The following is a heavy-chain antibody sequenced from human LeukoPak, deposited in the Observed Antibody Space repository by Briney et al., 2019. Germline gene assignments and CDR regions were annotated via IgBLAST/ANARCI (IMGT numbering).Heavy chain of an antibody. CDR3: ARDAGGFRLGELYHYYYYGMDV. CDR1: GFTFGDYA. D-gene: IGHD3-16*01. Sequence: GGSLRLSCTVSGFTFGDYAINWVRQAPGKGLEWVAVISHDGSNKDYADSVKGRITISRDNSKKTLYLQMNSLRVEDTAMYYCARDAGGFRLGELYHYYYYGMDVWGQGTPVTVSS. V-gene: IGHV3-30*04. J-gene: IGHJ6*02. CDR2: ISHDGSNK.